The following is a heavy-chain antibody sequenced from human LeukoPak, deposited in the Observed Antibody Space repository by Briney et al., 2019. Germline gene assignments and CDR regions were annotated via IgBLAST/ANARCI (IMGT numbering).Heavy chain of an antibody. CDR1: GGSISSGGYY. J-gene: IGHJ6*02. V-gene: IGHV4-31*03. Sequence: SETLSLTCTVSGGSISSGGYYWSWIRQHPGKGLEWIGYIYYSGSTYYNPSLKSRVTISVDTSKNQFSLKLSSVTAADTAVYYCARDQRPNYYYYGMDVWGQGTTVTVSS. CDR3: ARDQRPNYYYYGMDV. CDR2: IYYSGST.